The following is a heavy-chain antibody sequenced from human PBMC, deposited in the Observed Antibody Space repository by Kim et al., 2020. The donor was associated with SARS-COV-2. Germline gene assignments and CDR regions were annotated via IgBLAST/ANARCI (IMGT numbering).Heavy chain of an antibody. D-gene: IGHD3-10*01. J-gene: IGHJ6*02. CDR1: GFTFSSYS. Sequence: GGSLRLSCAASGFTFSSYSMNWVRQAPGKGLEWVSSISSSSSYIYYADSVKGRFTISRDNAKNSLYLQMNSLRAEDTAVYYCARDMGSYYKGGMDVWGQGTTVTVSS. CDR3: ARDMGSYYKGGMDV. V-gene: IGHV3-21*04. CDR2: ISSSSSYI.